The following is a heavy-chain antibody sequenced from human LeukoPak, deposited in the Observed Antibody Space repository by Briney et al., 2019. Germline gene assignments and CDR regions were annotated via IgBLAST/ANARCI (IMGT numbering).Heavy chain of an antibody. D-gene: IGHD1-26*01. J-gene: IGHJ4*02. V-gene: IGHV4-4*07. CDR1: DASISDYY. CDR2: IYTSATT. CDR3: ARDSGNYRGMDY. Sequence: SETLSLTCTVSDASISDYYWSWIRQSAGKRLEWIGRIYTSATTDYNPSLNSRVTLSLDTSKNQFSLRLSSVTAADTAVYYCARDSGNYRGMDYWGQGTLVTVSS.